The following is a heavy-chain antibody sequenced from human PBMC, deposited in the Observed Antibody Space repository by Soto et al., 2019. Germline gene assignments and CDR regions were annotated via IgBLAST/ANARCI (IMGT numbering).Heavy chain of an antibody. CDR1: GGSISSGGNY. V-gene: IGHV4-31*01. CDR2: LYYSGST. J-gene: IGHJ6*02. Sequence: SETLTLTCTVSGGSISSGGNYWSWKGQDQGQGLEWIGYLYYSGSTYYNPSLKSLVTITVDTSNNQFSRKLSSVTAADTAVYYGARECSSTNCSVCFYYGIDVWGQGTTVTVSS. D-gene: IGHD2-2*01. CDR3: ARECSSTNCSVCFYYGIDV.